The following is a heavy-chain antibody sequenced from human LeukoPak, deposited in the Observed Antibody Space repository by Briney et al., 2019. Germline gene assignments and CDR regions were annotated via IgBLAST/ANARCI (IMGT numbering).Heavy chain of an antibody. Sequence: GGSLRLSCAASGFTFSNAWMSWVRQAPGKGLEWVSAISGSGGTAYYADSVKGRFTISRDNSKDTLYLQMNSLRAEDTAVYYCAKKGYYDGSGYYMYYFDHWGQGTLVTVSS. CDR1: GFTFSNAW. V-gene: IGHV3-23*01. J-gene: IGHJ4*02. CDR2: ISGSGGTA. CDR3: AKKGYYDGSGYYMYYFDH. D-gene: IGHD3-22*01.